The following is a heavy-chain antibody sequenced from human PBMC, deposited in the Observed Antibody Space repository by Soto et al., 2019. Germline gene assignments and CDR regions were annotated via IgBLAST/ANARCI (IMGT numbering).Heavy chain of an antibody. J-gene: IGHJ6*02. D-gene: IGHD2-2*01. V-gene: IGHV3-30*18. CDR3: AKGQHCSSTSCYFYYYGMDV. CDR1: GFTFNTYG. CDR2: ISYDGSNK. Sequence: QVQLVESGGGVVQPGRSLRLSCAASGFTFNTYGMHWVRQSPGKGLEWVAVISYDGSNKYYADSVKGRLTISRDNSXXTXYXXMNSLRAEDTDVYYCAKGQHCSSTSCYFYYYGMDVWGQGTTVAVSS.